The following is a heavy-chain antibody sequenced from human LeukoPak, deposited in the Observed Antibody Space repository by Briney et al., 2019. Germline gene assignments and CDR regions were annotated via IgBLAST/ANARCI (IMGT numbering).Heavy chain of an antibody. Sequence: ASVKVSCKASGYTFTSYAMHWVRQAPGQRLEWMGWINAGNGNTKYSQKFQGRVTITRDTSTSTAYMELRSLRSDDTAVYYCARDRKGIEAAFDIWGQGTMVTVSS. V-gene: IGHV1-3*01. D-gene: IGHD1-14*01. J-gene: IGHJ3*02. CDR1: GYTFTSYA. CDR2: INAGNGNT. CDR3: ARDRKGIEAAFDI.